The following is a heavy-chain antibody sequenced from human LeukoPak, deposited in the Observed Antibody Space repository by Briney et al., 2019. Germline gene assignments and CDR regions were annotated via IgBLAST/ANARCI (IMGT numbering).Heavy chain of an antibody. J-gene: IGHJ3*02. D-gene: IGHD3-10*01. Sequence: SETLSLTCTVSGGSISSYYWSWIRQPPGKGLEWIGYIYYSGSTNYNPSLKSRVTISVDTSKNQFSLKLSSVTAADTAVYYCARYLLPQYYYGSGSPVAFDIWGQGTMVTVSS. CDR1: GGSISSYY. CDR2: IYYSGST. V-gene: IGHV4-59*08. CDR3: ARYLLPQYYYGSGSPVAFDI.